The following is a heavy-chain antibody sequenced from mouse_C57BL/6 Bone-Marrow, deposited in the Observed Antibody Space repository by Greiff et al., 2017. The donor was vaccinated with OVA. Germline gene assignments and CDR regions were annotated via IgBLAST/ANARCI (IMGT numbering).Heavy chain of an antibody. V-gene: IGHV1-69*01. J-gene: IGHJ2*01. D-gene: IGHD1-1*01. CDR2: IDPSDSYT. CDR3: ARLITTVVADY. CDR1: GYTFTSYW. Sequence: QVQLQQPGAELVMPGASVKLSCKASGYTFTSYWMHWVKQRPGQGLEWIGEIDPSDSYTNYNQKFKGKSTLTVDKSSSTAYMQLSSLTSEDSAVYYCARLITTVVADYGGQGTTLTVSS.